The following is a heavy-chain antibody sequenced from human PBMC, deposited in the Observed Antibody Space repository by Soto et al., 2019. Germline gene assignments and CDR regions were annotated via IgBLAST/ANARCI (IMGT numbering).Heavy chain of an antibody. CDR1: GFTFSSYG. Sequence: EVQLLESGGGFVQPGGSLRLSCAASGFTFSSYGMSWVRQAPGKGLEWVSSINNSGSRTYHADSVKGRFTISRDNSKNTLYLQMNSLRAEDTAVYYCAKARTDQSGTYFPFDYWGKGTLVTVSS. D-gene: IGHD1-26*01. J-gene: IGHJ4*02. CDR2: INNSGSRT. V-gene: IGHV3-23*01. CDR3: AKARTDQSGTYFPFDY.